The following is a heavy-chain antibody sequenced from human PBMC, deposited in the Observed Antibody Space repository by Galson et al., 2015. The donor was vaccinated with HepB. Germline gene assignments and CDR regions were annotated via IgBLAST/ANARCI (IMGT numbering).Heavy chain of an antibody. J-gene: IGHJ4*02. V-gene: IGHV3-33*01. CDR1: GFTFSNYG. Sequence: SLRLSCAASGFTFSNYGMHWVRQAPGKGLEWVAVIWHDGSDKYYADSVKGRFTISRDNSKNTPYLQMNSLRVEDTAVYYCARDAGRAMTVSDYWGQGTLVTVSS. CDR2: IWHDGSDK. CDR3: ARDAGRAMTVSDY. D-gene: IGHD4-17*01.